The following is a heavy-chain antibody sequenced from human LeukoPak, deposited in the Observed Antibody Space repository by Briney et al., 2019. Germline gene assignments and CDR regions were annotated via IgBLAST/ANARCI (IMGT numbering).Heavy chain of an antibody. J-gene: IGHJ6*02. V-gene: IGHV4-59*01. CDR1: GGSISSYY. CDR2: IYYSGST. Sequence: SETLSLTCTVSGGSISSYYWSWIRQPPGKGLEWIGYIYYSGSTNYNPSLKSRVTISVDTSKNQLSLKLSSVTAADTAVYYCARERWLQLRDYYYYYGMDVWGQGTTVTVSS. CDR3: ARERWLQLRDYYYYYGMDV. D-gene: IGHD5-24*01.